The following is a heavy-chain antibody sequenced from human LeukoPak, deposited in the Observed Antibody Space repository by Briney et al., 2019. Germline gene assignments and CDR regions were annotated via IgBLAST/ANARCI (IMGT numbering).Heavy chain of an antibody. V-gene: IGHV1-2*02. D-gene: IGHD3-22*01. J-gene: IGHJ4*02. CDR2: INPNSGGT. CDR1: GYTFTGYY. CDR3: ARAGMNYYDSSGCYF. Sequence: ASVKVSCKASGYTFTGYYMHWVRQAPGQGLEWMGWINPNSGGTNYAQKFQGRVTMTRDTSISTAYMELSRLRSDDTAVYYCARAGMNYYDSSGCYFWGQGTLVTVSS.